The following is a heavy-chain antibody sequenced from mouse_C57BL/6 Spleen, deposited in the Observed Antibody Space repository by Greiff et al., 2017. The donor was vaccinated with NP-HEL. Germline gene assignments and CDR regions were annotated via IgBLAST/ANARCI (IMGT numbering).Heavy chain of an antibody. V-gene: IGHV5-9-1*02. CDR1: GFTFSSYA. CDR3: TREGGSGYFDY. D-gene: IGHD3-2*02. CDR2: ISSGGDYI. Sequence: EVMLVESGEGLVKPGGSLKLSCAASGFTFSSYAMSWVRQTPEKRLEWVAYISSGGDYIYYADTVKGRFTISRDNARNTLYLQMSSLKSEDTAMYYCTREGGSGYFDYWGQGTTLTVSS. J-gene: IGHJ2*01.